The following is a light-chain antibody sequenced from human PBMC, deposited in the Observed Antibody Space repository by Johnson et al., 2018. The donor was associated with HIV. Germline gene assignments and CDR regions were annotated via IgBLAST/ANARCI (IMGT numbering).Light chain of an antibody. CDR3: GTWDSSLSAVYV. V-gene: IGLV1-51*02. J-gene: IGLJ1*01. CDR1: SSNIGTNY. CDR2: ENN. Sequence: QSVLTQPPSVSAAPGQKVTVSCSGSSSNIGTNYVSWYQHLQGTAPKLLIYENNKRPSGIPDRFSGSKSGTSATLGITGLQTGDEADYYCGTWDSSLSAVYVFGTGTKVTVL.